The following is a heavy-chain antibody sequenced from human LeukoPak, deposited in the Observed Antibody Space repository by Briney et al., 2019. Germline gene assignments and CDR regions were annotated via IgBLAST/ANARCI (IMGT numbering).Heavy chain of an antibody. CDR2: IKQDGSEK. V-gene: IGHV3-7*01. D-gene: IGHD2-15*01. CDR3: AKRFRYCSGGSCYTGTGANYYYYYMDV. CDR1: GFTFSSYW. Sequence: GGSLRLSCAASGFTFSSYWMSWVRQAPGQGLEWVANIKQDGSEKYYVDSVKGRFTISRENAKNSLYLQMNSLRAEDTAVYYCAKRFRYCSGGSCYTGTGANYYYYYMDVWGKGTTVTVSS. J-gene: IGHJ6*03.